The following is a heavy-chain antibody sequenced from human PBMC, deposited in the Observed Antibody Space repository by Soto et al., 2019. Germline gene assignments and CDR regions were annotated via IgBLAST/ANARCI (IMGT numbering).Heavy chain of an antibody. Sequence: PSETLSLTCTVSGGSISSYYWSWIRQPPGKGLEWIGYIYYSGSTNYNPSLKSRVTISVDTSKNQFSLKLSSVTAADTAVYYCARLRYDFWSGYYSFSPFDPWGQGTLVTVSS. D-gene: IGHD3-3*01. V-gene: IGHV4-59*08. CDR3: ARLRYDFWSGYYSFSPFDP. CDR1: GGSISSYY. J-gene: IGHJ5*02. CDR2: IYYSGST.